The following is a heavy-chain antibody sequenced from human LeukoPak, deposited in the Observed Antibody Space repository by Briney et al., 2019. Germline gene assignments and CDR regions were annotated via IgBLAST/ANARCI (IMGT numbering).Heavy chain of an antibody. CDR3: ASSMAEYSSETSFDY. D-gene: IGHD6-6*01. V-gene: IGHV1-69*13. CDR1: GYTFTSYG. Sequence: SVKVSCKASGYTFTSYGISWVRQAPGQGPEWMGGIIPIFGTANYAQKFQGRVTITADESTSTAYMELSSLRSEDTAVYYCASSMAEYSSETSFDYWGQGTLVTVSS. J-gene: IGHJ4*02. CDR2: IIPIFGTA.